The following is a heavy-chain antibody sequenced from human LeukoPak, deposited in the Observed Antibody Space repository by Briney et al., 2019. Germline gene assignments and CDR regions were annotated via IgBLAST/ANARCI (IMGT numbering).Heavy chain of an antibody. CDR3: AKARPGIAAPLDY. Sequence: GGSLRLSCAASGFTFSSYWMHWVRQAPGKGLVWVSRVNSDGSGTTYADSVKGRFTISRDNSKNSLYLQMNSLRAEDTALYYCAKARPGIAAPLDYWGQGTLVTVSS. CDR2: VNSDGSGT. CDR1: GFTFSSYW. J-gene: IGHJ4*02. V-gene: IGHV3-74*01. D-gene: IGHD6-13*01.